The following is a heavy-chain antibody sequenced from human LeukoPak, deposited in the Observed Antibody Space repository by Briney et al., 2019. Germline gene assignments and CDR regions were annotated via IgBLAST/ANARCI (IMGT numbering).Heavy chain of an antibody. D-gene: IGHD1-1*01. CDR2: IRQDGIEQ. CDR1: GXXXXXXX. J-gene: IGHJ2*01. CDR3: ARVRTEWYIDL. V-gene: IGHV3-7*01. Sequence: GGSLXXXXXASGXXXXXXXXTWVRXAXGMGLEWVANIRQDGIEQFYVDSVKGRFTISRDNADNSLYLQLNSLRAEDTAVYYCARVRTEWYIDLWGRGTLVTVSS.